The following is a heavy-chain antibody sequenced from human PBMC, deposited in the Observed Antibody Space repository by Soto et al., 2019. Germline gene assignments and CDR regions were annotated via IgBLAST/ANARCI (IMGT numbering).Heavy chain of an antibody. D-gene: IGHD1-26*01. CDR2: IYTSGTT. V-gene: IGHV4-4*07. CDR1: VCSIMLYS. Sequence: SETLSLTFNVSVCSIMLYSWILILQPAGKALEWIGRIYTSGTTNYNPSLKSRATILVDTSKNQFSLKLSSVTAADTAVYYCAREGASGFGMDVWGEGTTVTVS. J-gene: IGHJ6*02. CDR3: AREGASGFGMDV.